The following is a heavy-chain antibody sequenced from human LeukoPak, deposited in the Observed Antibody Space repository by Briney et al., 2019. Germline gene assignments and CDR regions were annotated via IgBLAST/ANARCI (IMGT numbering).Heavy chain of an antibody. CDR3: ARGKVLLWFGESLDY. CDR1: GFTFSSYS. D-gene: IGHD3-10*01. V-gene: IGHV3-21*01. J-gene: IGHJ4*02. CDR2: ISSSSSYI. Sequence: GGSLRLSCAASGFTFSSYSMNWVRQAPGKGLEWVSSISSSSSYIYYADSVKGRFTISRDNAKNSLYLQMNSLRAEDTAVYHCARGKVLLWFGESLDYWGQGTLVTVSS.